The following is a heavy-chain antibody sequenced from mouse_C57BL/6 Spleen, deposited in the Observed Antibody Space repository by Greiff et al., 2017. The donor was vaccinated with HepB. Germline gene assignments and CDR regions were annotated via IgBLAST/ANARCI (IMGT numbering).Heavy chain of an antibody. V-gene: IGHV1-53*01. J-gene: IGHJ3*01. CDR3: ARSYYYGSSYWFAY. Sequence: QVHVKQSGTELVKPGASVKLSCKASGYTFTSYWLHWVKQRPGQGLEWIGNINPSNGGTNYNEKFKSKATLTVDKSSSTAYMQLSSLTSEDSAVYYCARSYYYGSSYWFAYWGQGTLVTVSA. D-gene: IGHD1-1*01. CDR2: INPSNGGT. CDR1: GYTFTSYW.